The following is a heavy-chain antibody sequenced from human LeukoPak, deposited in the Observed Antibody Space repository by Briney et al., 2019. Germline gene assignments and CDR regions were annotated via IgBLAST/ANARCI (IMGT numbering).Heavy chain of an antibody. V-gene: IGHV3-11*01. CDR3: ARARGLLWFGELFGGADY. Sequence: GGSLRLSCAASGFTFSDYYMSWIRQAPGKGLEWVSYIISSGSTIYYADSVKGRFTISRDNAKNSLYLQMNSLRAEDTAVYYCARARGLLWFGELFGGADYWGQGTLVTVSS. CDR2: IISSGSTI. CDR1: GFTFSDYY. J-gene: IGHJ4*02. D-gene: IGHD3-10*01.